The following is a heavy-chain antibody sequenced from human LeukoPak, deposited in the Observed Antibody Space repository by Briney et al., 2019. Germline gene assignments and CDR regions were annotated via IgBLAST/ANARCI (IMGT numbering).Heavy chain of an antibody. CDR1: GFTFSDYY. CDR3: ARGAGYTSGLYQVVY. D-gene: IGHD6-19*01. J-gene: IGHJ4*02. CDR2: VSQSGSTI. Sequence: GGSLRLSCTASGFTFSDYYMSWIRQAPGKGLEWVSYVSQSGSTIYYADSVKGRFTISRDNAKNTLYLQMNSLRAEDTAVYYCARGAGYTSGLYQVVYWGQGTLVTVSS. V-gene: IGHV3-11*04.